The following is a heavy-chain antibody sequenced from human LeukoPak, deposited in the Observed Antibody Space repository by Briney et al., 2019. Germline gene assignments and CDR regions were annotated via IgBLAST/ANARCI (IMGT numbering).Heavy chain of an antibody. Sequence: GGSLRLSCAASGFTVSSNYMSWVRQAPGKGLEWVSVIYSGGSTYYADSVKGRFIISRDNSRNTLYLQMNSLRAEDTTLYYCARSLSHTAMAVLYWGQGTLVTVSS. CDR2: IYSGGST. V-gene: IGHV3-53*01. J-gene: IGHJ4*02. CDR3: ARSLSHTAMAVLY. CDR1: GFTVSSNY. D-gene: IGHD5-18*01.